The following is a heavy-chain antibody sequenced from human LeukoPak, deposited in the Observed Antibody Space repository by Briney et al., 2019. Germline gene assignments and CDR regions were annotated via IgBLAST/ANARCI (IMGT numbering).Heavy chain of an antibody. CDR1: GFTFSSYG. CDR2: ISYDGSNK. J-gene: IGHJ6*02. V-gene: IGHV3-30*18. D-gene: IGHD3-22*01. Sequence: GRSLRLSCAASGFTFSSYGMHWVRQAPGKGLEWVAVISYDGSNKYYADSVKGRFTISRDNSKNTLYLQMNSLRAEDTAVYYCAKVFRASYYDSSGYYYYYYYGMDVWGQGTTVTVSS. CDR3: AKVFRASYYDSSGYYYYYYYGMDV.